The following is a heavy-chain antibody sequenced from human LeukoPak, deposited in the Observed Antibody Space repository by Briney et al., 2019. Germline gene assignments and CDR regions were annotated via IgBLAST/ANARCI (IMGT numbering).Heavy chain of an antibody. CDR2: ISYDGSNK. J-gene: IGHJ5*02. CDR1: GFTFSSYG. CDR3: ARRSAWYYYGSGSWFDP. V-gene: IGHV3-30*03. D-gene: IGHD3-10*01. Sequence: PGGSLRLSCAASGFTFSSYGMHWVRQAPGKGLEWVAVISYDGSNKYYADSVKGRFTISRDNSKNTLYLQMNSLRAEDTAVYYCARRSAWYYYGSGSWFDPWGQGTLVTVSS.